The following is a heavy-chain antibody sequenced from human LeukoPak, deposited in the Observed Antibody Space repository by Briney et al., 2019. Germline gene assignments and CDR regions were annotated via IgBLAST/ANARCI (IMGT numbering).Heavy chain of an antibody. Sequence: SQTLSLTCAISGDSVSSNSAAWNWIRQSPSRGLEWLERTYHKSKYYNDYAESVKSRITINPDTSKNQFSLQLNSVTPEDTAVYFCARGLWSFNIWGQGTMVTVSS. CDR1: GDSVSSNSAA. CDR3: ARGLWSFNI. D-gene: IGHD2-21*01. CDR2: TYHKSKYYN. V-gene: IGHV6-1*01. J-gene: IGHJ3*02.